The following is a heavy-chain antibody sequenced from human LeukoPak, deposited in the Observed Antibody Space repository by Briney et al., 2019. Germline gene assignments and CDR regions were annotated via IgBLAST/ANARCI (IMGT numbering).Heavy chain of an antibody. D-gene: IGHD1-26*01. CDR1: GFTFSSYA. Sequence: GGSLRLSCAASGFTFSSYAMHWVRQAPGKGLEYVSAMSSNGGTTDYANSVKGRFTISRDNSKNTLYLQMNSLSAEDTAVYYCAKDYTKGVGATDYWGHGTLVTVSS. V-gene: IGHV3-64*01. CDR3: AKDYTKGVGATDY. CDR2: MSSNGGTT. J-gene: IGHJ4*01.